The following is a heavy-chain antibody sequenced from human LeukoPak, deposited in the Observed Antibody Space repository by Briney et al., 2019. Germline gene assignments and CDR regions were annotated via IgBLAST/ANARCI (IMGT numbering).Heavy chain of an antibody. CDR1: GGSISSYY. D-gene: IGHD6-19*01. V-gene: IGHV4-59*01. Sequence: PSETLSLTCTVSGGSISSYYWSWIRQPPGKGLEWIGYIYYSGSTNYNPSLKSRVTISVDTSKNQFSLKLSSVTAADTAVYYCARDNPHSSGWYTGYYYGMDVWGQGTTVTVSS. CDR3: ARDNPHSSGWYTGYYYGMDV. J-gene: IGHJ6*02. CDR2: IYYSGST.